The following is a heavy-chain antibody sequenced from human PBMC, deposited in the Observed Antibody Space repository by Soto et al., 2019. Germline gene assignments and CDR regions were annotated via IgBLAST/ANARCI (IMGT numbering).Heavy chain of an antibody. CDR2: INPNSGGT. V-gene: IGHV1-2*04. J-gene: IGHJ4*02. CDR1: GYTFTGYY. CDR3: AREVSGGEIDY. Sequence: ASVKLSCKASGYTFTGYYMHWVRQAPGQGLEWMGWINPNSGGTDYAQKFQGWVTMTRDTSISTAYMELSRLRSDDTAVYYCAREVSGGEIDYWGQGTLVTVSS. D-gene: IGHD2-21*01.